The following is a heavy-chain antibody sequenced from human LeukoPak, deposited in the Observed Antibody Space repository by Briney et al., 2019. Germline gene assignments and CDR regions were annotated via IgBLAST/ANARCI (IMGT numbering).Heavy chain of an antibody. J-gene: IGHJ4*02. CDR1: GFTFSNYV. CDR2: ISGNGRST. D-gene: IGHD3-16*01. CDR3: AKGGPNDY. Sequence: GGSLTLSCAASGFTFSNYVMSWVRQAPGKGLEWVSSISGNGRSTYYADSVKGRFTISRDNSKNTVNLQMNSLRAEDTAIYYCAKGGPNDYWGQGTLVTVSS. V-gene: IGHV3-23*01.